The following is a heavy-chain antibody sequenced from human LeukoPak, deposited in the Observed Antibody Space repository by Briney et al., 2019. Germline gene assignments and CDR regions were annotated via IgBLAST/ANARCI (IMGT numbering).Heavy chain of an antibody. D-gene: IGHD5-12*01. CDR2: ISGYNGNT. Sequence: ASVKVSCKASGYTFTSYGISWVRQAPGQGLEWMGWISGYNGNTNYAQNLQGRVTMTTDTSTSTVYMELRSLRSDDTAVYYCARTLRGYSGYFDYWGQGTLVTVSS. CDR3: ARTLRGYSGYFDY. V-gene: IGHV1-18*01. CDR1: GYTFTSYG. J-gene: IGHJ4*02.